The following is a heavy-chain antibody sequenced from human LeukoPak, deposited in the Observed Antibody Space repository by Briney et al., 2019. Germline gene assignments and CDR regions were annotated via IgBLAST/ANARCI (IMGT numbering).Heavy chain of an antibody. Sequence: GGSLRLSCAASGFTFSSYGMHWVRQAPGQGLEWVANISLRGGEKRYGDSVKGRFTISRDNANNFLDLQMNTLRPEDTAVYYCAREGGSGWYSGWFDPWGQGTLVTVSS. CDR3: AREGGSGWYSGWFDP. V-gene: IGHV3-7*01. CDR2: ISLRGGEK. J-gene: IGHJ5*02. D-gene: IGHD6-19*01. CDR1: GFTFSSYG.